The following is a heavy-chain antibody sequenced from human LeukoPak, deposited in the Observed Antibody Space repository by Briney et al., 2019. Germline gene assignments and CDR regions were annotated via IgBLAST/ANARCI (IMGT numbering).Heavy chain of an antibody. D-gene: IGHD3-22*01. CDR3: ATKSWRYYDSSGYFPFDY. CDR1: GFTFSSYA. V-gene: IGHV3-30*04. CDR2: ISYDGSNK. J-gene: IGHJ4*02. Sequence: GGSLRLSCAASGFTFSSYAMHWVRQAPGKGLEWVAVISYDGSNKYYADSVKGRFTISRDNSKNTLYLQMNSLRSEDTAVYYCATKSWRYYDSSGYFPFDYWGQGTLVTVSS.